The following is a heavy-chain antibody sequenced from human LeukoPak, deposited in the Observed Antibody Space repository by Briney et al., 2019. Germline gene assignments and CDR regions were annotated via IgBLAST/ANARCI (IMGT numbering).Heavy chain of an antibody. J-gene: IGHJ4*02. V-gene: IGHV4-34*01. CDR3: AGYGSGSQYFDY. CDR1: GGSFSGYY. D-gene: IGHD3-10*01. Sequence: PSETLSLTCAVYGGSFSGYYWSWIRQPPGKGLEWIGEINHSGSTNYNPSLKSRVTISVDTSKNQFSLKLSSVTAADTAVYYCAGYGSGSQYFDYWGQGTLVTVSS. CDR2: INHSGST.